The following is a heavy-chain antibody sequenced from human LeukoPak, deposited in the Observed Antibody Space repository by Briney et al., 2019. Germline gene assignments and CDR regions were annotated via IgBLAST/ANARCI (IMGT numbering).Heavy chain of an antibody. D-gene: IGHD1-14*01. V-gene: IGHV1-69*06. Sequence: SVKVSCKASGGTFSSYAISWVRQAPGQGLEWMGGIIPIFGTANYAQKFQGRVTITADKSTSTAYMELSSLSSEDTAVYYCARGISVYYYYYMDVWGKGTTVTVSS. J-gene: IGHJ6*03. CDR2: IIPIFGTA. CDR3: ARGISVYYYYYMDV. CDR1: GGTFSSYA.